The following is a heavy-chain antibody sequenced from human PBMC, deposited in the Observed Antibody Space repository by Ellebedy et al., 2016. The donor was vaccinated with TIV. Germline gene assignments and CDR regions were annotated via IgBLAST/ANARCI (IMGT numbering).Heavy chain of an antibody. V-gene: IGHV4-59*01. J-gene: IGHJ4*02. CDR3: ARWVGHFDF. D-gene: IGHD1-26*01. CDR1: DGSISNFH. Sequence: MPSETLSLTCTVSDGSISNFHWSWIRQPPGKGLEWFGYIYFSGITNYNPSLKSRVTMSVDTSKNQFSQKLSSVTTADTAVYYCARWVGHFDFWGQGAQVTVSS. CDR2: IYFSGIT.